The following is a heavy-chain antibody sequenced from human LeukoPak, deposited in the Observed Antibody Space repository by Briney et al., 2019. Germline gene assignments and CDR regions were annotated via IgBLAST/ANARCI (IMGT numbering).Heavy chain of an antibody. D-gene: IGHD6-6*01. CDR3: ARTLAARGWQYFQH. V-gene: IGHV1-18*01. CDR1: GYTFTSYG. J-gene: IGHJ1*01. CDR2: ISAYNGNT. Sequence: GASVKVSCKASGYTFTSYGISWVRQAPGQGLEWMGWISAYNGNTNYAQKLQGRVTMTTDTSTSTAYMELRSLRSDDTAVYYCARTLAARGWQYFQHWGQGTLVTVSS.